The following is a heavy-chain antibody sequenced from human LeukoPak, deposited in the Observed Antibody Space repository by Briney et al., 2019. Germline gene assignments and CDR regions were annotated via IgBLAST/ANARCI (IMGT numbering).Heavy chain of an antibody. CDR2: ISSSSSYI. Sequence: GGSLRLSCAASGFTFSSYSMNWVRQAPGKGLEWVSSISSSSSYIYYADPVKGRFTISRDNAKNSLYLQMNSLRAEDTAVYYCASEYSSGWAVPGYWGQGTLVTVSS. V-gene: IGHV3-21*01. J-gene: IGHJ4*02. CDR1: GFTFSSYS. D-gene: IGHD6-19*01. CDR3: ASEYSSGWAVPGY.